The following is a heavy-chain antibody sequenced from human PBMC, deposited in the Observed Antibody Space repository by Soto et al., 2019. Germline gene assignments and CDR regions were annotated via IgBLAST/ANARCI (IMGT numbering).Heavy chain of an antibody. D-gene: IGHD3-16*02. CDR1: GGTFSSYA. CDR3: ARQSHEGTKPSVIYYYYYGMDV. J-gene: IGHJ6*02. V-gene: IGHV1-69*13. Sequence: GASLKVSCKASGGTFSSYAISWVRQAPGQGLEWMGGIIPIFGTANYAQKFQGRVTITADESTSTAYMELSSLRSEDTAVYYCARQSHEGTKPSVIYYYYYGMDVWGQGTTVTVSS. CDR2: IIPIFGTA.